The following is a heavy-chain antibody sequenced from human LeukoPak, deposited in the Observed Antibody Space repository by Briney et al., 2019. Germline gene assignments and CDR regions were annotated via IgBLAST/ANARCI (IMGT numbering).Heavy chain of an antibody. V-gene: IGHV3-74*01. CDR3: ASGDSSGYYYFDY. D-gene: IGHD3-22*01. CDR2: INSDGSST. Sequence: GRSLRLSCAASGFIFGSHWMNWVRQAPGKGLVWVSRINSDGSSTTYADSVKGRFTISRDNAKNTLYLQMNSLRGEDTAVYYCASGDSSGYYYFDYWGQGTLVTVSS. CDR1: GFIFGSHW. J-gene: IGHJ4*02.